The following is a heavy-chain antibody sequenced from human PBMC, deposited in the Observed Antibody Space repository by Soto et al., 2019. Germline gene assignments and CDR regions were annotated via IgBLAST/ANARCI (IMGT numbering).Heavy chain of an antibody. CDR1: GDSVSSNSAA. CDR3: ARDTIAAAGTYYYYGMDV. J-gene: IGHJ6*02. Sequence: KQSQTLSLTCAISGDSVSSNSAAWNWIRQSPSRGLEWLGRTYYRSKWYNDYAVSVKSRITINPDTSKNQFSLQLNSVTPEDTAVYYCARDTIAAAGTYYYYGMDVWGQGTTVTVSS. V-gene: IGHV6-1*01. D-gene: IGHD6-13*01. CDR2: TYYRSKWYN.